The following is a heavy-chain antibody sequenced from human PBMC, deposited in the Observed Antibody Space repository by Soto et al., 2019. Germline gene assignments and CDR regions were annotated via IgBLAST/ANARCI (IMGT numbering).Heavy chain of an antibody. Sequence: VQLVESGGGLVQPGGSLRLSCAASGFTLSNYWMTWVRQAPGKGLEWVANINKDGSQKNYVDSVKGRFTIARDNGQNSLPLQINSLRVEDTAVYYCVRELGLAYWGQGAVVTVSS. D-gene: IGHD7-27*01. V-gene: IGHV3-7*03. CDR3: VRELGLAY. CDR1: GFTLSNYW. CDR2: INKDGSQK. J-gene: IGHJ4*02.